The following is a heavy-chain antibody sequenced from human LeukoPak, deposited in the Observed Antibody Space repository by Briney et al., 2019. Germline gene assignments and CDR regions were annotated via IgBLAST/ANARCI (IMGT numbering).Heavy chain of an antibody. D-gene: IGHD4-17*01. CDR3: VRDSDDYGDHTTRRFDY. Sequence: PGGSLRLSCAASGFTFSNYWMSWVRQAPGKGLEWVANIEQDGSEKYYVDSVKGRFTISRDNAKNSLYLELNSLRAEDTAVYHCVRDSDDYGDHTTRRFDYWGQGTLVTVSS. CDR2: IEQDGSEK. J-gene: IGHJ4*02. V-gene: IGHV3-7*01. CDR1: GFTFSNYW.